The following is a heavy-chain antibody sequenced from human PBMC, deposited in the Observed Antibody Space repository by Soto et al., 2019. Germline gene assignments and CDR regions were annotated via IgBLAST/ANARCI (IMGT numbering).Heavy chain of an antibody. Sequence: AQLVQSGAKEKKHGPSVKVSCQASGYTLTNYAMHWVRQAPGTRLEWLGWFNAGNGNTKYSQQFQGRVTITRDTSASTDYTELRSRRSEDTAVYISARGLTLWFVLWGQGTLVTGSS. CDR2: FNAGNGNT. D-gene: IGHD3-10*01. J-gene: IGHJ4*02. CDR1: GYTLTNYA. CDR3: ARGLTLWFVL. V-gene: IGHV1-3*05.